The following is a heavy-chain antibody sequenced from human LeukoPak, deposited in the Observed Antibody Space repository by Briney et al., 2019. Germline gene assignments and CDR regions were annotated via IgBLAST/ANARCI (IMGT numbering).Heavy chain of an antibody. Sequence: GGSLRLSCAASGFTFSTYAMSWVRQAPGKGLEWVPGISDSGGTTYYADSVKGRFTISRDNSKNTLYLQVNSLRAEDAAVYYCAKHSYRVDSFTDYWCQGTLVTVSS. CDR2: ISDSGGTT. CDR3: AKHSYRVDSFTDY. CDR1: GFTFSTYA. J-gene: IGHJ4*02. D-gene: IGHD5-12*01. V-gene: IGHV3-23*01.